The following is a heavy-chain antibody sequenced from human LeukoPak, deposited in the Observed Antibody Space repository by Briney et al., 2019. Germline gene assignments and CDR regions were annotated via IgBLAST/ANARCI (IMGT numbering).Heavy chain of an antibody. Sequence: SETLSLTCTVSGYSISSGFYWGWIRQPPGKGLEWIGTIHRGGSTNYNPSLKSRVTMSLVTSKNQFTLKLTSVTAADTAIYYCASVTGAKRAFDSWGQGTMVTVSS. V-gene: IGHV4-38-2*02. CDR2: IHRGGST. D-gene: IGHD1-26*01. CDR3: ASVTGAKRAFDS. J-gene: IGHJ3*02. CDR1: GYSISSGFY.